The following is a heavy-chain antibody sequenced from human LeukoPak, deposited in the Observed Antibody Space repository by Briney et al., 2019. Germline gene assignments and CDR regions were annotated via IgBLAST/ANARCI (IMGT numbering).Heavy chain of an antibody. J-gene: IGHJ6*03. V-gene: IGHV4-39*01. Sequence: SETLSLTCTVSGGSISSSSYYWGWIRQPPGKGLEWIGSIYYSGSTYYNPSLKSRVTISVDTSKNQFSLKLSSVTAADTAVYYCARLPHIVVVPAAIGESEDYYYYYMDVWGKGTTVTVSS. CDR3: ARLPHIVVVPAAIGESEDYYYYYMDV. D-gene: IGHD2-2*01. CDR1: GGSISSSSYY. CDR2: IYYSGST.